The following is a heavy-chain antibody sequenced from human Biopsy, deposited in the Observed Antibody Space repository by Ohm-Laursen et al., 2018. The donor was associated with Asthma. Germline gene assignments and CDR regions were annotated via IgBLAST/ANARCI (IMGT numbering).Heavy chain of an antibody. CDR1: GDSFSNYA. Sequence: ASVKVSCKAFGDSFSNYAISWVRQAPGQGLEWMGGIIPVLGTPDHAQMFEGRVTITADESTSTAYMELSSLSSEDTAVYYCARGYSGSDRIVYYYSGLEVWGQGTTVTVSS. CDR3: ARGYSGSDRIVYYYSGLEV. V-gene: IGHV1-69*13. D-gene: IGHD5-12*01. J-gene: IGHJ6*02. CDR2: IIPVLGTP.